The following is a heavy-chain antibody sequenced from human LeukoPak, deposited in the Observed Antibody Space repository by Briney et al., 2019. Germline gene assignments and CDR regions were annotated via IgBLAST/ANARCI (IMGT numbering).Heavy chain of an antibody. J-gene: IGHJ3*02. CDR2: ISSSGSII. D-gene: IGHD6-6*01. CDR1: GFNFNIYE. V-gene: IGHV3-48*03. Sequence: PGGSLRLSCAASGFNFNIYEMNWVRQAPGKGLEWISYISSSGSIILYADSVKGRFTISRDNAKNSLYLQMNSLRAEDTAVYYCARAASSIAARPLYAFDIWGQGTMVTVSS. CDR3: ARAASSIAARPLYAFDI.